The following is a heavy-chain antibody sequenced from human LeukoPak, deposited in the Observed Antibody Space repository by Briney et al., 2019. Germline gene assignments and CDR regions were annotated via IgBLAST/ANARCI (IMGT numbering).Heavy chain of an antibody. CDR3: ASPADDYGDYRQAYYLDY. CDR2: IIPIFGTA. D-gene: IGHD4-17*01. CDR1: GGTFSSYA. Sequence: SVKVTCKASGGTFSSYAISWVRQAPGQGLEWMGGIIPIFGTANYAQKFQGRVTITADKSTSTAYMELSSLRSEDTAVYYCASPADDYGDYRQAYYLDYWGQGTLVTVSS. J-gene: IGHJ4*02. V-gene: IGHV1-69*06.